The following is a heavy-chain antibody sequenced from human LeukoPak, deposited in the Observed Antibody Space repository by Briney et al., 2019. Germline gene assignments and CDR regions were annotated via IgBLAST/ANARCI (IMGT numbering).Heavy chain of an antibody. CDR3: VRCFCSGINCYSGGWSGDY. Sequence: GGSLRLSCAASGFTLNTYWMAWVRQVPGKGPEWLANIEEDGSEKYYADSVRGRFTISRDNVKNSLYLQMNSLRAEDTAVYHCVRCFCSGINCYSGGWSGDYWGQGTLVTVSS. V-gene: IGHV3-7*01. J-gene: IGHJ4*02. D-gene: IGHD2-2*02. CDR1: GFTLNTYW. CDR2: IEEDGSEK.